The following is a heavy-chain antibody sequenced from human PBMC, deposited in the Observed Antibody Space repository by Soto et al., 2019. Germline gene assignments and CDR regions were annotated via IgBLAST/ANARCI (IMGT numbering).Heavy chain of an antibody. V-gene: IGHV2-5*02. J-gene: IGHJ4*02. CDR2: IYWDDDK. Sequence: QITVKESGLTLVKPTETLTLTCTFSGFSLSSIGMGVGWIRQPPGKALEWRALIYWDDDKRYSPSLHSRLTITKDPSKNQVDLTMTNMDPVDTATYYCARLTRGVYDLDRLWEKFDYWGQGALVTVSS. D-gene: IGHD5-12*01. CDR1: GFSLSSIGMG. CDR3: ARLTRGVYDLDRLWEKFDY.